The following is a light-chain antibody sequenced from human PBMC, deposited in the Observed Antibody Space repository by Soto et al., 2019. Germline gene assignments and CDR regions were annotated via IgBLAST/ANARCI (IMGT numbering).Light chain of an antibody. Sequence: DIQMTQSPSSLSASVGDRVTITCRASQSIINYLNWYQQRPGKPPNLLIYTASSLQSEVPSRFSGSGSGTVFSLSISCLQPADIGTYYCPQSFITPYTVGHGTKLEI. CDR1: QSIINY. CDR2: TAS. J-gene: IGKJ2*01. V-gene: IGKV1-39*01. CDR3: PQSFITPYT.